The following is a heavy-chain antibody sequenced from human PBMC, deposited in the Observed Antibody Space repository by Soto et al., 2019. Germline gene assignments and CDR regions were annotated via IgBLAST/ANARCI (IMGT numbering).Heavy chain of an antibody. CDR3: AKYYYGSGTPPF. CDR2: IGGSGDST. CDR1: GFSFSNDA. J-gene: IGHJ4*02. D-gene: IGHD3-10*01. V-gene: IGHV3-23*01. Sequence: GGSLRLSCAGSGFSFSNDALSWVRQAPGKGLEWVSVIGGSGDSTYYADPVKGRFTISRDNSKKTMYLQMNSLRAEDTAVYYCAKYYYGSGTPPFWGQGTLVTVSS.